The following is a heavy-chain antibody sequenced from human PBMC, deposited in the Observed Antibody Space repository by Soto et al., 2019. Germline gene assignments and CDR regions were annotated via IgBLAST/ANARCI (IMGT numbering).Heavy chain of an antibody. D-gene: IGHD4-17*01. Sequence: GAAVMVTCKESGCTITSNGISWVGQAPGQGLESMGWISAYDGITNYAQKLQSRATMPTDTSTSRAYMELKSVRSDVTAVYYCANRDYPLDFWGQGTLVTVSS. J-gene: IGHJ4*02. CDR1: GCTITSNG. CDR2: ISAYDGIT. CDR3: ANRDYPLDF. V-gene: IGHV1-18*01.